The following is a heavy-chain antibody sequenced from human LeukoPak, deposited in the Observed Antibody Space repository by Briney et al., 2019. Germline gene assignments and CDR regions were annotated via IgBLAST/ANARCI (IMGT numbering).Heavy chain of an antibody. CDR1: GFTFGDYA. D-gene: IGHD1-26*01. CDR2: IRSKGYGGTT. V-gene: IGHV3-49*03. J-gene: IGHJ3*02. Sequence: GRSLRLSCTASGFTFGDYAMSWFGQAPGKGLEWGGFIRSKGYGGTTEYAASVKGRFTIARDDSKSIAYLQMNSLKTEDTAVYYCTRLVVGASAFDIWGQGTMVTVSS. CDR3: TRLVVGASAFDI.